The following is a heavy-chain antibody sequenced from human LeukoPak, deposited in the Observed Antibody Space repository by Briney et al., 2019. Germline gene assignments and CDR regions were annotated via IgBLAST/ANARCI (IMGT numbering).Heavy chain of an antibody. D-gene: IGHD3-22*01. J-gene: IGHJ4*02. Sequence: GESLKISCKGSGYSFTSYWIGWVRQMPGKGLEWMGIIYPGDSDTRYSPSFQGQVTISADKSISTAYLQWSSLKASDTAMYYCARGAQDYYDSSGYYYWGQGTLVTVSS. CDR2: IYPGDSDT. CDR3: ARGAQDYYDSSGYYY. V-gene: IGHV5-51*01. CDR1: GYSFTSYW.